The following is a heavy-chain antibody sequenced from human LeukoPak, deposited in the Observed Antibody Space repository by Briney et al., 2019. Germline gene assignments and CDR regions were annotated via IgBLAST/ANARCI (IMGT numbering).Heavy chain of an antibody. V-gene: IGHV4-34*01. CDR2: INHSGST. Sequence: SETLSLTCAVYGGSFSGYYWSWIRQPPGKGLEWIGEINHSGSTNYNPSLKSRVTISVDTSKNQFSLKLSSVTAADTAVYYCARESYYDSSGYIDYWGQGTLVTVSS. CDR3: ARESYYDSSGYIDY. D-gene: IGHD3-22*01. J-gene: IGHJ4*02. CDR1: GGSFSGYY.